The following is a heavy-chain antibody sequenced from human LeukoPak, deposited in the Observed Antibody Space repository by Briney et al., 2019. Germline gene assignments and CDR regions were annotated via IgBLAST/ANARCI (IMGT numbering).Heavy chain of an antibody. CDR2: IKQDGSEK. J-gene: IGHJ3*02. D-gene: IGHD3-22*01. Sequence: GGSLRLSCAASGFTFSSYWMSWVRQAPGKGLEWVANIKQDGSEKYYVDSVKGRFTISRDNAKNSLYLQMNSLRAEDTAVYYCARDSNPHSSSYYFDAFDMWGQGTMVIVSS. V-gene: IGHV3-7*01. CDR1: GFTFSSYW. CDR3: ARDSNPHSSSYYFDAFDM.